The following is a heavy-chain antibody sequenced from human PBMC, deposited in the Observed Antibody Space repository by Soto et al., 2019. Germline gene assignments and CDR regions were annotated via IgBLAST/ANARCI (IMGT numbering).Heavy chain of an antibody. CDR3: ARVRASRGQRDLDF. Sequence: QVQLQQWGAGLLKPSETLSLTCGVYGGSFSGYYWNWIRQPPGKGLEWIGETNPSGGTNYKPSLKSRVTISADTSKNQFSLKLSSVTAADTAVYYCARVRASRGQRDLDFWGQGTLVTVSS. D-gene: IGHD6-13*01. CDR1: GGSFSGYY. CDR2: TNPSGGT. V-gene: IGHV4-34*01. J-gene: IGHJ4*02.